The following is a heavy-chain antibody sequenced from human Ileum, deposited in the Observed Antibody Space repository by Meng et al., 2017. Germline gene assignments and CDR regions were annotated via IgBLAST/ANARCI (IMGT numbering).Heavy chain of an antibody. V-gene: IGHV1-2*02. CDR1: GSTFTGYY. Sequence: ASVKVSCKASGSTFTGYYLHWVRQAPGQGLEWMGWINPNSGDTKYVQKFQGRVTMTRDTSISTTYMELTRLRSDDTAVYYCARGGVRLGELSLFDSWGQGTLVTVSS. CDR2: INPNSGDT. J-gene: IGHJ4*02. CDR3: ARGGVRLGELSLFDS. D-gene: IGHD3-16*02.